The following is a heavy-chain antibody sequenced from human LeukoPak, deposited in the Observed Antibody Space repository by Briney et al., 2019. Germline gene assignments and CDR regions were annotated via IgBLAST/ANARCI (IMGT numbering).Heavy chain of an antibody. J-gene: IGHJ4*02. CDR3: AREGSSGWIDY. D-gene: IGHD6-19*01. V-gene: IGHV3-13*01. CDR2: IGTAGDT. Sequence: GGSLRLSCAASGFTFSSYDMHRVRQATGKGLEWVSAIGTAGDTYYPGSVKGRFTISRENAKNSLYLQMNSLRAGDTAAYYCAREGSSGWIDYWGQGTLVTVSS. CDR1: GFTFSSYD.